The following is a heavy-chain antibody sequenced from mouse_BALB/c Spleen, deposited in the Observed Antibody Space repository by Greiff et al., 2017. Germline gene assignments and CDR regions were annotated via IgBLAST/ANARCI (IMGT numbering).Heavy chain of an antibody. CDR2: ISYSGST. V-gene: IGHV3-2*02. Sequence: EVKLVESGPGLVKPSQSLSLTCTVTGYSITSDYAWNWIRQFPGNKLEWMGYISYSGSTSYNPSLKSRISITRDTSKNQFFLQLNSVTTEDTATYYCARSELGRKYAMDYWGQGTSVTVSS. CDR3: ARSELGRKYAMDY. D-gene: IGHD4-1*01. CDR1: GYSITSDYA. J-gene: IGHJ4*01.